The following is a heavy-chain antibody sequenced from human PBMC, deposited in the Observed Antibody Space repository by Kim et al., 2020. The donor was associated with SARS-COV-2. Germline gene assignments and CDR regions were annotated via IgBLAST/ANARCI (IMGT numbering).Heavy chain of an antibody. J-gene: IGHJ1*01. V-gene: IGHV3-30*01. Sequence: VKGRCTIARDNSKNTLYLQMNSLRAEDTAVYYCARAGDYDILTGLEYFQHWGQGTLVTVSS. D-gene: IGHD3-9*01. CDR3: ARAGDYDILTGLEYFQH.